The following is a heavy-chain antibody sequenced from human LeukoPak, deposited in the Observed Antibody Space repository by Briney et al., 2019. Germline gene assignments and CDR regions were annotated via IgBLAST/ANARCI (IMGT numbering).Heavy chain of an antibody. V-gene: IGHV3-48*04. CDR1: EFTFSSYS. Sequence: HPGGSLRLSCAASEFTFSSYSMSWVRQAPGKGLEWVSYISSTASSIYYADYVKGRFTISRDNAKNSLYLQMNSLRAEDTAVYYCARDVTYHGGDWFDPWGQGTLVTVSS. CDR3: ARDVTYHGGDWFDP. CDR2: ISSTASSI. J-gene: IGHJ5*02. D-gene: IGHD4-23*01.